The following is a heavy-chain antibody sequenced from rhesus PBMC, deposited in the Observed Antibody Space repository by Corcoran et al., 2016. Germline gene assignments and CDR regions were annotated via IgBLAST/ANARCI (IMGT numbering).Heavy chain of an antibody. CDR2: IYGSSTST. CDR3: ARDHFMVATGIDY. Sequence: QVQLQESGPVVVKPSETLSLTCAVSGGSISDSYRWSWIRQPPGKGLEWIGYIYGSSTSTNYNPSLKRRVTISKDTSKNQFSLKLSSVTAADTAVYYCARDHFMVATGIDYWGQGVLVTVSS. J-gene: IGHJ4*01. D-gene: IGHD4-4*01. V-gene: IGHV4S10*01. CDR1: GGSISDSYR.